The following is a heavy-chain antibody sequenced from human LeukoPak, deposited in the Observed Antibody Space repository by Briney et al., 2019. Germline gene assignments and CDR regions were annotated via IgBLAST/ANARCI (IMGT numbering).Heavy chain of an antibody. CDR1: GFTFSSYG. J-gene: IGHJ3*02. D-gene: IGHD7-27*01. CDR2: ISYDGSNK. CDR3: ARGPKLGLNTLDAFDI. Sequence: GGSLRLSCAASGFTFSSYGMHWVRQAPGKGLEWVAVISYDGSNKYYADSVKGRFTISRDNSKNTLYLQMNSLRAEDTAVYYCARGPKLGLNTLDAFDIWGQGTMVTVSS. V-gene: IGHV3-30*03.